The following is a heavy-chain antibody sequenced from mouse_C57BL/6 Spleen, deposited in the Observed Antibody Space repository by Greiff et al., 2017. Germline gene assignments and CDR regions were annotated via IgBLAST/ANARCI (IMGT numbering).Heavy chain of an antibody. Sequence: QVQLQQPGAELVKPGASVKVSCKASGYTFTSYWMHWVKQRPGQGLEWIGRIHPSDSDTNYNQKFKGKATLTVDTSSSTAYMQLSSLTSEDSAVYYCAKGNYGSRSYDFGYWGQGTTLTVA. V-gene: IGHV1-74*01. J-gene: IGHJ2*01. D-gene: IGHD1-1*01. CDR3: AKGNYGSRSYDFGY. CDR2: IHPSDSDT. CDR1: GYTFTSYW.